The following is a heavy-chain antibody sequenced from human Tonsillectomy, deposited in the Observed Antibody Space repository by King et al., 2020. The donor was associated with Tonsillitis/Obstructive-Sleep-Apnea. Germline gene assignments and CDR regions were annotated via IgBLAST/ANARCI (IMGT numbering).Heavy chain of an antibody. Sequence: VQLVESGGGLVQPGGSLTLSCAASGFTFSSYWSHWVRQAPGKGLGWVSRINSDGSRTNYADSVKGRFTISRDNAKNTLYLQMNSLRAEDTSVYYCARDGASYYYYMDVWGKGTTVTVSS. V-gene: IGHV3-74*01. D-gene: IGHD3-16*01. J-gene: IGHJ6*03. CDR1: GFTFSSYW. CDR2: INSDGSRT. CDR3: ARDGASYYYYMDV.